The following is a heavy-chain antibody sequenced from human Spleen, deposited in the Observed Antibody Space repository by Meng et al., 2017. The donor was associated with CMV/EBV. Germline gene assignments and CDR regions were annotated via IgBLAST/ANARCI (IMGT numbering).Heavy chain of an antibody. CDR2: ITDSGDRT. CDR1: GFTFTTYA. Sequence: PGGSLRLSCAASGFTFTTYAMSWVRQAPGQGLQWVASITDSGDRTFYADSVKGRFTISRDNSNNTLSLQMHSLRVDDTAIYYCETRDIWGQGTLVTVSS. J-gene: IGHJ1*01. V-gene: IGHV3-23*01. CDR3: ETRDI.